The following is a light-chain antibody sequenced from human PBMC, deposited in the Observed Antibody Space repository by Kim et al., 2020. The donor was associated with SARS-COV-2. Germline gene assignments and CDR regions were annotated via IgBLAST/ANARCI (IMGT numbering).Light chain of an antibody. CDR2: GAS. CDR1: QSVSSMY. J-gene: IGKJ4*01. CDR3: QQYNDWPLLT. Sequence: EIVLTQSPGTLSLSPGDTATLSCRVSQSVSSMYLAWYQQKPGQAPRLLIFGASSRATDISARFSGSGSGTEFTLTIRSLQSEDLAVYYCQQYNDWPLLTFGGGTKVDIK. V-gene: IGKV3-15*01.